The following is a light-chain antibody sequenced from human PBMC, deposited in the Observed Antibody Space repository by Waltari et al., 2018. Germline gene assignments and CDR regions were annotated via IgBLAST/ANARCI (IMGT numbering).Light chain of an antibody. J-gene: IGLJ3*02. V-gene: IGLV1-47*01. CDR1: SSDIGSTY. CDR2: RSN. CDR3: AAWDDSLSGPV. Sequence: QSVLTQPTSASGTPGQRVTISCSGSSSDIGSTYVYWYQQLPGTAPKLLIYRSNQRPSGVPDRFSGSRSGTSASLAISGLRSEDEADYHCAAWDDSLSGPVFGGGTKLTVL.